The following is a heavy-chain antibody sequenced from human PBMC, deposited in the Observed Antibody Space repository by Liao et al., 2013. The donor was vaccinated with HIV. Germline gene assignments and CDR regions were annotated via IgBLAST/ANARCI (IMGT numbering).Heavy chain of an antibody. D-gene: IGHD5-12*01. CDR1: GGSISSYY. V-gene: IGHV4-4*07. CDR2: IYSSGSA. CDR3: ARGRTVATTPLAY. J-gene: IGHJ4*02. Sequence: QVQLQESGPGLVKPSETLSLTCTVSGGSISSYYWSWIRQPAGKGLEWIGRIYSSGSANYNPSLKSRVTMSVDTSKNQVSLKLDSVTAADTGVYYCARGRTVATTPLAYWGQGTLVTVSS.